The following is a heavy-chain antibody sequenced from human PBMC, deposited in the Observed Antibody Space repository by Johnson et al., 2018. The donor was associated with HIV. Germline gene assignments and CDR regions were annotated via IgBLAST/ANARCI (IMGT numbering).Heavy chain of an antibody. J-gene: IGHJ3*02. Sequence: VQLVESGGVVVQPGRSLRLSCAASGFTFDDYTMHWVRQAPGKGLEWVCGINWNGGSTGYADSVKGRFTISRDNAKNSLYLQMNSLRAEDTALYYCAKSLGNWLDAFDIWGQGTMVTVSS. CDR3: AKSLGNWLDAFDI. V-gene: IGHV3-9*01. CDR2: INWNGGST. D-gene: IGHD3-9*01. CDR1: GFTFDDYT.